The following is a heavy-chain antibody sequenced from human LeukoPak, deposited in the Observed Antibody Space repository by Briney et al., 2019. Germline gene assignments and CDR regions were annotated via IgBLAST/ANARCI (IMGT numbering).Heavy chain of an antibody. CDR2: ISSSSSYI. D-gene: IGHD1-26*01. J-gene: IGHJ4*02. V-gene: IGHV3-21*01. Sequence: GGSLRLSCAASGFTFSSYSMNWVRQAPGKGLEWVSSISSSSSYIYYADSVKGRFAISRDNAKNSLYLQMNSLRAEDTAVYYCARERRSGSYCGYWGQGTLVTVSS. CDR1: GFTFSSYS. CDR3: ARERRSGSYCGY.